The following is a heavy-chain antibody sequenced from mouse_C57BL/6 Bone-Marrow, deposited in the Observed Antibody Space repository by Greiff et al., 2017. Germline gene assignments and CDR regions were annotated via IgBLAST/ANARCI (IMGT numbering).Heavy chain of an antibody. Sequence: QVQLQQPGAELVKPGASVKMSCKASGYTFTSYWITWVKQRPGQGLEWIGDIYPGSGSTNYNEKFKGKATLTADKSSSTAYMQLNSLTSEDSAVYFCAGPAWFAYWGQGTLVTVSA. CDR3: AGPAWFAY. CDR2: IYPGSGST. V-gene: IGHV1-55*01. J-gene: IGHJ3*01. CDR1: GYTFTSYW.